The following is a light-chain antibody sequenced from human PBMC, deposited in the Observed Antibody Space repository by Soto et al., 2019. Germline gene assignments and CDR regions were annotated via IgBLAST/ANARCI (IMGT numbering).Light chain of an antibody. Sequence: QSVLTQPPSVSGAPGQRVTISCTRSSSNIGAHYGVHWYQQLPGTAPKLLVYGNNNRPSGVPERFSGSKSGTSASLAITGLQAEDEADYYCQSYDRSLSGSVFGTGTKLTVL. CDR2: GNN. CDR3: QSYDRSLSGSV. J-gene: IGLJ1*01. V-gene: IGLV1-40*01. CDR1: SSNIGAHYG.